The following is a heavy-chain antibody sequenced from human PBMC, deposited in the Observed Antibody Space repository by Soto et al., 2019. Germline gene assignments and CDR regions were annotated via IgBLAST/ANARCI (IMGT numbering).Heavy chain of an antibody. CDR3: ANGYCSGGSCPYGMDV. D-gene: IGHD2-15*01. Sequence: GGSLRLSCAASGFTFSSYAMHWVRQAPGKGLEWVAVISYDGSNKYYADSVKGRFTISRDNSKNTLYLQMNSLRAEDTAVYYCANGYCSGGSCPYGMDVWGQGTTVTVSS. CDR2: ISYDGSNK. CDR1: GFTFSSYA. V-gene: IGHV3-30-3*01. J-gene: IGHJ6*02.